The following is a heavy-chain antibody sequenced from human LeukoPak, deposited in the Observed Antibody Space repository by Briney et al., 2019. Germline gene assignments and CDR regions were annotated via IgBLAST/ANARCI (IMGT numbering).Heavy chain of an antibody. CDR2: IIPIFGTA. Sequence: GASVKVSCKASGGTFSGYAISWVRQAPGQGLEWMGGIIPIFGTANYAQKFQGRVTITTDESTSTAYMELSSLRSEDTAVYYCARGRGGHYYMDVWGKGTTVTVSS. J-gene: IGHJ6*03. V-gene: IGHV1-69*05. D-gene: IGHD2-15*01. CDR3: ARGRGGHYYMDV. CDR1: GGTFSGYA.